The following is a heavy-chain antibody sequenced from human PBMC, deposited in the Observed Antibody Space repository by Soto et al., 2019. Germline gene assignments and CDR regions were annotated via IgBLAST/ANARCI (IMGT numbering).Heavy chain of an antibody. Sequence: QVQLVESGGGVVQPGRYLRLSCAASGFTFSSYGMHWVRQAPGKGLEWVAVIWYDGSNKYYADSVKGRFTISRDNSKNTLYLQMNSLRAEDTAVYYCAREGIVVVPAAMHDAFDIWGQGTMVTVSS. CDR1: GFTFSSYG. CDR3: AREGIVVVPAAMHDAFDI. V-gene: IGHV3-33*01. J-gene: IGHJ3*02. D-gene: IGHD2-2*01. CDR2: IWYDGSNK.